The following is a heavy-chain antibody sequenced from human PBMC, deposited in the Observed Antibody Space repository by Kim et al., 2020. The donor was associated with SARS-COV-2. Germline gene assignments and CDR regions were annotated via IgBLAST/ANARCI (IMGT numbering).Heavy chain of an antibody. CDR3: SRWPLLWFGGLFRWFDP. CDR1: GGSISSGGYS. CDR2: IYYSGST. D-gene: IGHD3-10*01. J-gene: IGHJ5*02. V-gene: IGHV4-30-2*01. Sequence: SETLSLTCAVSGGSISSGGYSWSWIRQPPGKGLEWIGYIYYSGSTYYNPSLKSRVTISVDRSKNQFSLKLSSVTAADTAVYYCSRWPLLWFGGLFRWFDP.